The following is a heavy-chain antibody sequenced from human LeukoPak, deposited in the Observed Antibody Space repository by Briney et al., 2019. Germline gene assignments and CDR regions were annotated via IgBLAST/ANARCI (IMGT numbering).Heavy chain of an antibody. Sequence: SGTLSLTCAVSGDSITNRNWGNWVRQPPGKGLEWIGEISHSGSTNYNPSLKSRVTISVDKSKNEFSLNLSSVTAADTAVYYCARDSPAYCSGGNCYNWYFDLWGRGTLVSVSS. CDR3: ARDSPAYCSGGNCYNWYFDL. V-gene: IGHV4-4*02. CDR2: ISHSGST. J-gene: IGHJ2*01. D-gene: IGHD2-15*01. CDR1: GDSITNRNW.